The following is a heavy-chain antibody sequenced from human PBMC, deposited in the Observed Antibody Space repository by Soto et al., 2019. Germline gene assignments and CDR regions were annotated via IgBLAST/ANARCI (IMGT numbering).Heavy chain of an antibody. V-gene: IGHV4-34*01. Sequence: SETLSLTCAVYGGSFSGYYWSWIRQPPGKGLEWIGEINHSGSTNYNPSLKSRVTISVDTSKNQFSLKLSSVTAADTAVYYCARWYTMVRGGGFDSWGQEPWSPSPQ. CDR2: INHSGST. D-gene: IGHD3-10*01. CDR1: GGSFSGYY. CDR3: ARWYTMVRGGGFDS. J-gene: IGHJ5*01.